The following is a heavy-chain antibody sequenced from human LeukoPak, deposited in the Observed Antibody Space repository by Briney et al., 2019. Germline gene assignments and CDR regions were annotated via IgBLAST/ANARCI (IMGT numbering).Heavy chain of an antibody. J-gene: IGHJ4*02. CDR3: ARVDGAMGSLDY. D-gene: IGHD5-18*01. CDR1: GFTFSNYW. V-gene: IGHV3-74*01. Sequence: GGSLRLSCAASGFTFSNYWMHWVRQAPGKGLVWVSRINSDGISTGYADSVKGRFTVSRDNAKKTLYLQMNSLRAEDTAVYYCARVDGAMGSLDYWGQGMLVTVSS. CDR2: INSDGIST.